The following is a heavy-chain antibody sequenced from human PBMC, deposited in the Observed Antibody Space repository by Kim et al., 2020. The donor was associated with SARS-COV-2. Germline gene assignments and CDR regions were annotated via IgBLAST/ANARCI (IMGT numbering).Heavy chain of an antibody. D-gene: IGHD3-16*01. CDR3: ARSAGPYDYYFDY. J-gene: IGHJ4*02. V-gene: IGHV5-51*01. Sequence: YSPSFQGHVTISADKSTTTAYLQWSSLKASDTAMYYCARSAGPYDYYFDYWGQGTLVTVSS.